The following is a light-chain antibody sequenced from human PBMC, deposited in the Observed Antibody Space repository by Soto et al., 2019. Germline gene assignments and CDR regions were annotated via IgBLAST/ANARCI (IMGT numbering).Light chain of an antibody. Sequence: EIVMTQSPATLSVSPGERATLSCRASQSVSSNLAWYQQKPGQAPRLLIYGASTRATGIPARFIGSGSGTEFTLTISSLQSEDFVVYYCQQYNNWAPWTFGQGTKVEIK. CDR1: QSVSSN. V-gene: IGKV3-15*01. J-gene: IGKJ1*01. CDR3: QQYNNWAPWT. CDR2: GAS.